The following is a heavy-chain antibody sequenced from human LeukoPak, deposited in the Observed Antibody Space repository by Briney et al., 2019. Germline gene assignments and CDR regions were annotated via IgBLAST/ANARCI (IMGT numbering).Heavy chain of an antibody. CDR1: GYTFTCYY. Sequence: ASVKVSCKASGYTFTCYYMHWVGQAPGQGLEWMGWINPKSGGTNYAQKFQGRVSMTRDTSISTAYMELSRLRSDDTAVYYCARVYVGRKNNDYWGQGTLVTVSS. CDR3: ARVYVGRKNNDY. J-gene: IGHJ4*02. V-gene: IGHV1-2*02. CDR2: INPKSGGT. D-gene: IGHD2/OR15-2a*01.